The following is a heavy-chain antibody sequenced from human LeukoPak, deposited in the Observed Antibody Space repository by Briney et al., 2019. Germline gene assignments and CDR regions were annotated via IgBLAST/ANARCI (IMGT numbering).Heavy chain of an antibody. V-gene: IGHV3-23*01. CDR3: AKAYGSGCAPFDY. J-gene: IGHJ4*02. D-gene: IGHD6-19*01. CDR2: ISGSGGST. Sequence: GGSLRLSCAAWGLPYRIYAMMGARDARGKGLEGVSTISGSGGSTDYADSVKRRFTISRDNSKNTLYLQMNSLRAEDTAVYYCAKAYGSGCAPFDYWGQGTMVTVSS. CDR1: GLPYRIYA.